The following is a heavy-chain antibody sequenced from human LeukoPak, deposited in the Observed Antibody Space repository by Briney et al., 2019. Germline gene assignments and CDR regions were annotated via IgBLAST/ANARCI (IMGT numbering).Heavy chain of an antibody. D-gene: IGHD6-13*01. J-gene: IGHJ4*02. CDR2: IWYDGSNK. CDR3: AKDLAAAGIFDY. Sequence: GGSLRLSCAASGFTFSSYGMHWVRQAPGKGPEWVAVIWYDGSNKYYADSVKGRFTISRDNSKNTLYLQMNSLRAEDTAAYYCAKDLAAAGIFDYWGQGTLVTVSS. CDR1: GFTFSSYG. V-gene: IGHV3-33*06.